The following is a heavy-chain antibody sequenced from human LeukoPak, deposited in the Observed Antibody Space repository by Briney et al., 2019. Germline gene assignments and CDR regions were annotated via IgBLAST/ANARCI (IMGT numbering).Heavy chain of an antibody. J-gene: IGHJ4*02. CDR2: IYYSGST. V-gene: IGHV4-59*01. CDR1: GGSISSYY. CDR3: ARVEPLDSSGYYYFDY. D-gene: IGHD3-22*01. Sequence: KPSETLSLTCTVSGGSISSYYWSWIRQPPGKGLEWIGYIYYSGSTNYNPSLKSRVTISVDTSKNQFSLKLSSVTAADPAVYYCARVEPLDSSGYYYFDYWGQGTLVTVSS.